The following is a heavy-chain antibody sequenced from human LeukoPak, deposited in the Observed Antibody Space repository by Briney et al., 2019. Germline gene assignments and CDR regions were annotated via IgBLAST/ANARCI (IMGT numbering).Heavy chain of an antibody. J-gene: IGHJ5*02. Sequence: SQTLSLTCTVSGGSISSGGYYWSWIRQPPGKGLEWIGYIYYSGSTNYNPSLKSRVTISVDTSKNQFSLKLSSVTAADTAVYYCARSLIPYSSGSNWFDPWGQGTLVTVSS. CDR1: GGSISSGGYY. D-gene: IGHD6-19*01. CDR2: IYYSGST. CDR3: ARSLIPYSSGSNWFDP. V-gene: IGHV4-61*08.